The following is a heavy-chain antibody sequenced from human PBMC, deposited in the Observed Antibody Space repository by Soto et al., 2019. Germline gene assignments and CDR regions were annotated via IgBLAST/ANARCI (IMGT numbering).Heavy chain of an antibody. CDR3: ARPKRFYGDYAHAFDI. V-gene: IGHV3-33*01. CDR2: IWYDGSNK. J-gene: IGHJ3*02. D-gene: IGHD4-17*01. Sequence: PGGSLRLSCAASGFTFSSYGMHWVRQAPGKGLEWVAVIWYDGSNKYYADSVKGRFTISRDNSKNTLYLQMNSLRAEDTAVYYCARPKRFYGDYAHAFDIWGQGTMVTVSS. CDR1: GFTFSSYG.